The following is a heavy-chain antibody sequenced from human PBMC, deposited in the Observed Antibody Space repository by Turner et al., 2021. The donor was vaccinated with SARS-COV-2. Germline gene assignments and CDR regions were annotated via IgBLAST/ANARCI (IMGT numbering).Heavy chain of an antibody. D-gene: IGHD3-22*01. V-gene: IGHV4-39*01. Sequence: QLQLQESGPGLVKPSETLSLTCTVSGGSISSSSYYWGWIRQSPGKGLEWIGHIYYSGRSYYSPSLESRVTISVDTSQNQFSLRLSSVTAADTAVYYCARALVYDSSGYYDYFDHWGQGTLVTVSS. CDR1: GGSISSSSYY. CDR2: IYYSGRS. J-gene: IGHJ4*02. CDR3: ARALVYDSSGYYDYFDH.